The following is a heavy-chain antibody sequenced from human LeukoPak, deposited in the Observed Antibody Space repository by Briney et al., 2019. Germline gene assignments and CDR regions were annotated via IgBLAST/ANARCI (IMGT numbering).Heavy chain of an antibody. CDR3: AKDGRFLEWLSSYDAFDI. CDR2: ISGSGGST. Sequence: GGSLRLSCAASGFTFSSYAMSWVRQAPGKGLEWVSAISGSGGSTYYADSVKGRFTISRDNSKNTLYLQMNSLRAEDTAVYYCAKDGRFLEWLSSYDAFDIWGQGTMVTVSS. J-gene: IGHJ3*02. CDR1: GFTFSSYA. V-gene: IGHV3-23*01. D-gene: IGHD3-3*01.